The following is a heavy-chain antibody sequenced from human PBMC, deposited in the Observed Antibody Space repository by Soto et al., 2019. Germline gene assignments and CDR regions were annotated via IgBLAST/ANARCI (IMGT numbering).Heavy chain of an antibody. CDR3: APHVSCSGGSCKYDAFAI. D-gene: IGHD2-15*01. CDR2: VTADGGT. CDR1: GFTVSSHA. J-gene: IGHJ3*02. Sequence: EVQVLESGGGLVQPGGSLRLSCEGSGFTVSSHAMTWIRQAPGKGPEWVSTVTADGGTYYADSVKGRFAISRDTSENTLYLQMNSLGAEDTAAYYCAPHVSCSGGSCKYDAFAIRGQGTMVTVSS. V-gene: IGHV3-23*01.